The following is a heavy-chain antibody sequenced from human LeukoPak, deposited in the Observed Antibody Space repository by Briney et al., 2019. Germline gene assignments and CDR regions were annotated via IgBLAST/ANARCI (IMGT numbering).Heavy chain of an antibody. CDR2: IYYNGRT. CDR1: GGSISSSSYY. CDR3: ARQPFLEWSPPDY. D-gene: IGHD3-3*02. Sequence: SETLSLACTVSGGSISSSSYYWGWIRQPPGKGLEWIGSIYYNGRTYYNPSLKSRVTISVDTSKNQFSLKLTSVTAADTAVYYCARQPFLEWSPPDYWGQGTLLTVSS. J-gene: IGHJ4*02. V-gene: IGHV4-39*01.